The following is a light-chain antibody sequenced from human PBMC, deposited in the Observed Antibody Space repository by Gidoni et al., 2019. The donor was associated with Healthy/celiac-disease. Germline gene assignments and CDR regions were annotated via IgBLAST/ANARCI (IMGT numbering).Light chain of an antibody. J-gene: IGKJ3*01. CDR2: WAS. Sequence: DIVMTQSPDSLAVSLGARATINCKSSQSVLYSSNNKNYLAWYQQKPGQPPKLLIYWASTRESGVPDRCSGSGSGTDFTLTISSLQAEDVAVYYCQQYYSTPLTFGPGTKVDIQ. CDR3: QQYYSTPLT. CDR1: QSVLYSSNNKNY. V-gene: IGKV4-1*01.